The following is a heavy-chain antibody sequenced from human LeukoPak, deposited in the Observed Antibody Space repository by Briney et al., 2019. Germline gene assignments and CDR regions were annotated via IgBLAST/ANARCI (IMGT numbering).Heavy chain of an antibody. V-gene: IGHV1-2*02. D-gene: IGHD2-2*01. CDR3: ARGMGVLVPAATWFDP. J-gene: IGHJ5*02. CDR2: INPNSGGT. Sequence: ASVKVSCKASGYTFTGYYMHWVRQAPGQGLEWMGWINPNSGGTNYAQKFQGRVTMTRDTSISTAYMDLSRLRSDETAVYYCARGMGVLVPAATWFDPWGQGTLVTVSS. CDR1: GYTFTGYY.